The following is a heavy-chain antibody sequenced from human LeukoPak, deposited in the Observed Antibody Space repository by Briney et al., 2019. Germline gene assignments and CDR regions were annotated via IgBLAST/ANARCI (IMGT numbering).Heavy chain of an antibody. CDR1: GGTFSSYA. CDR2: IIPIFGTA. J-gene: IGHJ6*02. D-gene: IGHD3-10*01. V-gene: IGHV1-69*13. Sequence: EASVKVSCRASGGTFSSYAISWVRQAPGQGLEWMGGIIPIFGTANYAQKFQGRVTITADESTSTAYMELSSLRSEDTAVYYCARTRDGSGNYSAEYYYGMDVWGQGTTVTVSS. CDR3: ARTRDGSGNYSAEYYYGMDV.